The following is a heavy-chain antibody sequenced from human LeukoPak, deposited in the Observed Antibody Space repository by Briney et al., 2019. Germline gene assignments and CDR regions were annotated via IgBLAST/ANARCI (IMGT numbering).Heavy chain of an antibody. CDR3: ARYEYYYGSADY. D-gene: IGHD3-10*01. CDR1: GGSISSGSYY. CDR2: IYTSGST. Sequence: SETLSLTCTVSGGSISSGSYYWSWIRQPAGKGLEWIGRIYTSGSTNYNPSLKSRVTISVDTSKNQFSLKLSSVTAADTAVYYCARYEYYYGSADYWGQGTLVTVSS. J-gene: IGHJ4*02. V-gene: IGHV4-61*02.